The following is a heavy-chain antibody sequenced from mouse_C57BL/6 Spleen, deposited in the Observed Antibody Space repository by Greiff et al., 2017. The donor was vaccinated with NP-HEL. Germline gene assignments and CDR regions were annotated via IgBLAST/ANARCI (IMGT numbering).Heavy chain of an antibody. V-gene: IGHV1-18*01. CDR1: GYTFTDYN. CDR2: INPNNGGT. D-gene: IGHD1-1*01. J-gene: IGHJ1*03. Sequence: VQLQQSGPELVKPGASVKIPCKASGYTFTDYNMDWVKQSHGKSLEWIGDINPNNGGTIYNQKFKGKATLTVDKSSSTAYMELRSLPSEDTAVYYCARRTTVGATLGYFDGWGTGTTVTGSS. CDR3: ARRTTVGATLGYFDG.